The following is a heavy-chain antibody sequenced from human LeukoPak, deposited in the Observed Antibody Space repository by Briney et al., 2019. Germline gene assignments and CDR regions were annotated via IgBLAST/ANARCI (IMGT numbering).Heavy chain of an antibody. J-gene: IGHJ4*02. D-gene: IGHD4-11*01. CDR1: GFTFSSYW. V-gene: IGHV3-7*03. CDR2: IKQDGSEK. CDR3: ARDPGHDTSNYGGLDF. Sequence: LPGGSLRLSCAASGFTFSSYWMSWVRQAPGKGLEWVANIKQDGSEKYYVDSVKGRFTISRDNAKNSLYLQMNSLRVEDTAVYYCARDPGHDTSNYGGLDFWGQGTLVTVPS.